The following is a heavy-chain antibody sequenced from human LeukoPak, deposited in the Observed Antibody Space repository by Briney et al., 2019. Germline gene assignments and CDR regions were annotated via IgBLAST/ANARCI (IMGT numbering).Heavy chain of an antibody. CDR3: ARRSGYLTG. D-gene: IGHD3-9*01. Sequence: SETLSLTCTVSGGSISTSNYYWGWIRQPPGKGLEWIGEINHSGSTNYNPSLKSRVTISVDTSKNQFSLKLSSVTAADTAVYYCARRSGYLTGWGQGTLVTVSS. CDR2: INHSGST. CDR1: GGSISTSNYY. V-gene: IGHV4-39*07. J-gene: IGHJ4*02.